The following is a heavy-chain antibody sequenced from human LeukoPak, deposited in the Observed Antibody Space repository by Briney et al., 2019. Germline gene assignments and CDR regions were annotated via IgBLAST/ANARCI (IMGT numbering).Heavy chain of an antibody. CDR1: GGSISSYY. J-gene: IGHJ6*03. V-gene: IGHV4-59*01. CDR2: IYYSGST. CDR3: ARAKYCSSTSCYTGPRPGYYMDV. D-gene: IGHD2-2*02. Sequence: PSETLSLTCTVSGGSISSYYWSWIRQPPGKGLEWIGYIYYSGSTNYNPSLKSRVTISVDTSKNQFSLKLSSVTAADTAVYYCARAKYCSSTSCYTGPRPGYYMDVWGKGTTVTVSS.